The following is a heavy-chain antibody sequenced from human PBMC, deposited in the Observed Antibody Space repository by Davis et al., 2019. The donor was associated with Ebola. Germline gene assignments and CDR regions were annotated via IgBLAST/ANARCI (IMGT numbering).Heavy chain of an antibody. D-gene: IGHD6-13*01. V-gene: IGHV1-18*01. CDR1: GYYFTTYG. CDR3: ARDGQPEEEYYYYYGMDV. CDR2: VSAYNGNT. J-gene: IGHJ6*02. Sequence: ASVKVSCKASGYYFTTYGINWVRQAPGQGLEWMGWVSAYNGNTNYAQKVQGRVTMTTDTSTSTAYMELRSLRSDDTAVYYCARDGQPEEEYYYYYGMDVWGQGTTVTVSS.